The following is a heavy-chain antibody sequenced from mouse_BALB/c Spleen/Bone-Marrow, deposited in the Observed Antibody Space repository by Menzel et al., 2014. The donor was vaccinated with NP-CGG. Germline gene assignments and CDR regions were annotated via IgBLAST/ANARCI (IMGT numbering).Heavy chain of an antibody. J-gene: IGHJ3*01. D-gene: IGHD2-4*01. CDR3: TRIYYDYDGVWFAY. CDR2: INPYNDGT. CDR1: GYTFTSYF. Sequence: EVQLVESGPELVKPGASVKMSCKASGYTFTSYFMHWVKQRPGQGLEWIGYINPYNDGTKYNEKSKGKATLTSDKSSSTAYMELSSLTSEDSAVYYCTRIYYDYDGVWFAYWGQGTLVTVSA. V-gene: IGHV1-14*01.